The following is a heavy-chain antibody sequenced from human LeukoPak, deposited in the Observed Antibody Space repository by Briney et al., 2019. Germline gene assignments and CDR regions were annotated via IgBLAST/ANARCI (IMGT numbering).Heavy chain of an antibody. Sequence: SETLSLTCTVSGYSISSGYYWGWIRQPPGKGLEWIGSIYHSGSTYYNPSLKSRVTISVDTSKNQFSLKLSSVTAADTAVYYCARELTEMATNPFDYWGQGTLVTVSS. J-gene: IGHJ4*02. D-gene: IGHD5-24*01. CDR3: ARELTEMATNPFDY. V-gene: IGHV4-38-2*02. CDR1: GYSISSGYY. CDR2: IYHSGST.